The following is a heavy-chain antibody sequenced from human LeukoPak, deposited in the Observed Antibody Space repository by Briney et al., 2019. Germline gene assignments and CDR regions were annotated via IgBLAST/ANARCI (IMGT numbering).Heavy chain of an antibody. CDR1: GFTFSSNW. Sequence: GGSLRLSCAASGFTFSSNWMSWVRQAPGKGLEWVANIKQDGSEKYYVDSVKGRFTISRDNAKNSLYLQMNSLRAEDTAVYYCAREEGYSYGYGYWGQGTLVTVSS. CDR2: IKQDGSEK. D-gene: IGHD5-18*01. J-gene: IGHJ4*02. V-gene: IGHV3-7*01. CDR3: AREEGYSYGYGY.